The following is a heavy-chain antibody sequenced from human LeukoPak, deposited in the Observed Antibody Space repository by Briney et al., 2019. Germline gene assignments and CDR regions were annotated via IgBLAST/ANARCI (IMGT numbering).Heavy chain of an antibody. D-gene: IGHD6-25*01. Sequence: ASVKVSCKASGYTFTGHYMHWVRQAPGQDLEWMGWLNPKSGASNYAQKFEGRVTMTRDTSISTAHMELSRLGSDDTAVYYCARGLAVYYYYVDVWGKGTTVTVSS. CDR3: ARGLAVYYYYVDV. V-gene: IGHV1-2*02. CDR1: GYTFTGHY. CDR2: LNPKSGAS. J-gene: IGHJ6*03.